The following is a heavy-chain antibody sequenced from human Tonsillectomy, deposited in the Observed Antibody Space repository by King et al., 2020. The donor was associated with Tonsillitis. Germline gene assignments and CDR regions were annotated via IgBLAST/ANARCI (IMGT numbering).Heavy chain of an antibody. D-gene: IGHD3-16*02. CDR2: ISAYNGNT. CDR1: GHTTSTYG. V-gene: IGHV1-18*01. Sequence: QLVQSGAEVKKPGASVKVSCRASGHTTSTYGIAWVRQAPAQGLEWMGWISAYNGNTNYAQKFQGRVTMTIDTSTRTVYMELRSLRSDDTAVYYCARDAFWGFGGLIVRRLDFWGQGTLVTVSS. CDR3: ARDAFWGFGGLIVRRLDF. J-gene: IGHJ4*02.